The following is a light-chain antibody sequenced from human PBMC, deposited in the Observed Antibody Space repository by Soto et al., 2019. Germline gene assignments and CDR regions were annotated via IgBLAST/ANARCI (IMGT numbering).Light chain of an antibody. CDR3: QQYYRYPLT. CDR2: AAS. CDR1: QGISTY. Sequence: AIRMTQSPSSFSASTGDRVTITCRASQGISTYLAWYQQKSGKAPKLLIYAASTLQSGVPSRFSGSGSGTDFTLTISYLQSEDFATYFCQQYYRYPLTFGQGTRLEIK. J-gene: IGKJ5*01. V-gene: IGKV1-8*01.